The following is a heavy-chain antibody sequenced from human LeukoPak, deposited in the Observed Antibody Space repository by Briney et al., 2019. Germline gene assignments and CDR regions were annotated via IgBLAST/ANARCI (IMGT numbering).Heavy chain of an antibody. CDR3: ARDLAVAGHDAFDI. Sequence: SETLSLTCTVSGGSISSGGYYWSWIRQHPGKGLEWIGYIYYSGSTYYNPSLKSRVTISVDTSKNQFSLKLSSVTAADTAVYCCARDLAVAGHDAFDIWGQGTMVTVSS. CDR2: IYYSGST. D-gene: IGHD6-19*01. V-gene: IGHV4-31*03. J-gene: IGHJ3*02. CDR1: GGSISSGGYY.